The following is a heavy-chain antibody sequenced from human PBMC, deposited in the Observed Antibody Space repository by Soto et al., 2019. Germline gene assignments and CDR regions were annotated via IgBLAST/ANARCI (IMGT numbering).Heavy chain of an antibody. CDR3: ARVGYYYGMDV. CDR2: FYHSGST. CDR1: GGSISSGGYS. J-gene: IGHJ6*02. V-gene: IGHV4-30-2*01. D-gene: IGHD1-26*01. Sequence: QQQLQESGSGLVKPSQTLSLTSAVSGGSISSGGYSWAWIRQPPGKGLEWIGYFYHSGSTYYNPPLKSRVTISVDRSKNQFSLKLSSVPAADTAVYYCARVGYYYGMDVWGQGTTVTVSS.